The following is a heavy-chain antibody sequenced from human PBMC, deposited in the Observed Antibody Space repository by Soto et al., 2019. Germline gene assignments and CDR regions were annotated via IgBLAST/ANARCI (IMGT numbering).Heavy chain of an antibody. Sequence: GGSLRLACAASGFTFTTFSSYWMHWVRQTPGQGLVWVSRINGDGSRATYADSVKGRFTISGDNAQNTLYLQMDSLRAEDTAMYYCATSGVDSRFYFDCWGQGTPVTVSS. CDR3: ATSGVDSRFYFDC. J-gene: IGHJ4*02. V-gene: IGHV3-74*01. CDR2: INGDGSRA. D-gene: IGHD3-10*01. CDR1: GFTFTTFSSYW.